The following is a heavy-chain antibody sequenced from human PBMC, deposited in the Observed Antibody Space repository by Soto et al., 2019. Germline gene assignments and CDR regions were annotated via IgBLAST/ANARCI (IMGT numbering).Heavy chain of an antibody. V-gene: IGHV4-31*03. CDR3: ARDAHYDFWSGLRRALYGMDV. J-gene: IGHJ6*02. CDR1: VGSISSGGYY. D-gene: IGHD3-3*01. CDR2: IYYSGST. Sequence: LSLTCTVSVGSISSGGYYWSWIRQHPGKGLEWIGYIYYSGSTYYNPSLKSRVTISVDTSKNQFSLKLSSVTAADTAVYYCARDAHYDFWSGLRRALYGMDVWGQGTTVTVSS.